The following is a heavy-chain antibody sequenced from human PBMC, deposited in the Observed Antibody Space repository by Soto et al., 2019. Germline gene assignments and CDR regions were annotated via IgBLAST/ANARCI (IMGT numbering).Heavy chain of an antibody. CDR2: ISYDGSNK. D-gene: IGHD2-21*01. J-gene: IGHJ4*02. CDR1: GFTFSSYA. V-gene: IGHV3-30-3*01. CDR3: ARDRIREFDY. Sequence: QVQLVESGGGVVQPGRSLRLSCAASGFTFSSYAMHWVRQAPGMGLEWVAVISYDGSNKYYADSVKGRFTISRDNSKNTLYLQMNSLRAEDTAVYYCARDRIREFDYWGQGTLVTVSS.